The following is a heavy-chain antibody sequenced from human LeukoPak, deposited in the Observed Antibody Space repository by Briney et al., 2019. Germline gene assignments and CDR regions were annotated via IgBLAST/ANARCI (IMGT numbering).Heavy chain of an antibody. J-gene: IGHJ4*02. CDR2: ISAYNGNT. CDR3: ARAYSGSYYYY. CDR1: GYTFTSYG. Sequence: GASVKVSCKASGYTFTSYGISWVRQAPGQGLEWMGWISAYNGNTDYAQKFQGRVTMTTDTSTSTAYMEVRSLRSADTAVYYCARAYSGSYYYYWGQGTLATVSS. V-gene: IGHV1-18*01. D-gene: IGHD1-26*01.